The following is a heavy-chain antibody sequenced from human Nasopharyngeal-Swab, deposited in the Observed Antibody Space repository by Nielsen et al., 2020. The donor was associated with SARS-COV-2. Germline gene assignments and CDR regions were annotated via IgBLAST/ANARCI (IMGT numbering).Heavy chain of an antibody. V-gene: IGHV4-59*01. CDR3: ARDAGYGSGTGVDP. J-gene: IGHJ5*02. Sequence: SETLSLTCTVSGGSISSYYWSWIRQPPGKGLEWIGYIYYSGSTNYNPSLKSRVTISVDTSKNQFSLKLSSVTAADTAVYYCARDAGYGSGTGVDPWGRGTLVTVSS. CDR1: GGSISSYY. CDR2: IYYSGST. D-gene: IGHD3-10*01.